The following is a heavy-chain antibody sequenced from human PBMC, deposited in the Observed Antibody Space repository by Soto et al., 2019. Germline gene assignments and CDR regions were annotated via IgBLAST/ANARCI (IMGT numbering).Heavy chain of an antibody. J-gene: IGHJ4*02. D-gene: IGHD3-10*01. V-gene: IGHV3-23*01. CDR2: ISSSGGNT. CDR1: GFTFSNYA. Sequence: EVQLLESGGGLVQPGGSLRLSCAASGFTFSNYAMSWVRQAPGKGLDWVSVISSSGGNTDYADYVKGRFTISRDNSKNTVYMKMKDLRDEATAVYYCAKESLARGIDYGGQGTLVTVSS. CDR3: AKESLARGIDY.